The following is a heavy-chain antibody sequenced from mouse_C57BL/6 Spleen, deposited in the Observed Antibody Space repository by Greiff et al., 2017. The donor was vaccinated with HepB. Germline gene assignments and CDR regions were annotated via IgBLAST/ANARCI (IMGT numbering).Heavy chain of an antibody. CDR2: IYPGSGST. J-gene: IGHJ2*01. CDR1: GYTFTSYW. CDR3: ARLETGTRYFDY. Sequence: VQLQQPGAELVKPGASVKMSCKASGYTFTSYWITWVKQRPGQGLEWIGDIYPGSGSTNYNEKFKSKATLTVDTSSSTAYMQLSSLTSEDSAVYYCARLETGTRYFDYWGQGTTLTVSS. V-gene: IGHV1-55*01. D-gene: IGHD4-1*01.